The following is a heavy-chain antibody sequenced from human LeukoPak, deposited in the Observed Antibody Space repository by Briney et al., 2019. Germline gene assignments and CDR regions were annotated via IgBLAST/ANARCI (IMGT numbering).Heavy chain of an antibody. CDR1: GFTFSSYS. J-gene: IGHJ4*02. CDR3: AKGRAPSYYDFWSGSDY. Sequence: PGGSLRLSCAASGFTFSSYSMTWVRQAPGKGLDWVSVINYSGRDTFYADSVKGRFTISRDNSKNTLYLEMNSLRAEDTAVYYCAKGRAPSYYDFWSGSDYWGQGTLVTVSS. V-gene: IGHV3-23*01. D-gene: IGHD3-3*01. CDR2: INYSGRDT.